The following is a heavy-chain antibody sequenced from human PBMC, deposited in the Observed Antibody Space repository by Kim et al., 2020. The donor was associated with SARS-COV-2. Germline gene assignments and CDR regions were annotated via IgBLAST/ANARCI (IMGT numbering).Heavy chain of an antibody. D-gene: IGHD7-27*01. V-gene: IGHV4-59*01. J-gene: IGHJ6*02. CDR3: ARSGTGANYYYGIDV. Sequence: PSPKSQVTISIDTAKNQFSLKLSSVAAADTAVYYCARSGTGANYYYGIDVWGQGTTVTVSS.